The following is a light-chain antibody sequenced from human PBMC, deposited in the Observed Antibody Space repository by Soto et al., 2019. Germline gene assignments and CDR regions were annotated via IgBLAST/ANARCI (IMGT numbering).Light chain of an antibody. Sequence: DIQITQSPSTLSASVGDRVTITCRASQSISSWLAWYQQKPGKAPNLLIYKASSLESGVPSRFSGSGSGTEFTLTISSLQPDDFATYYCQQYNSYSETFGQGTKVDI. CDR2: KAS. V-gene: IGKV1-5*03. J-gene: IGKJ1*01. CDR3: QQYNSYSET. CDR1: QSISSW.